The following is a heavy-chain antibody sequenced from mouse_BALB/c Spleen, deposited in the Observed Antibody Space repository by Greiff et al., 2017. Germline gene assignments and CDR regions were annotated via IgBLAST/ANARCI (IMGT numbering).Heavy chain of an antibody. CDR3: AREGGTGLDY. J-gene: IGHJ2*01. CDR2: ISDGGSYT. D-gene: IGHD4-1*01. CDR1: GFTFSDYY. V-gene: IGHV5-4*02. Sequence: EVKLMESGGGLVKPGGSLKLSCAASGFTFSDYYKYWVRQTPEKRLEWVATISDGGSYTYYPDSVKGRFTISRDNAKNNLYLQMSSLKSEDTAMYYCAREGGTGLDYWGQGTTLTVSS.